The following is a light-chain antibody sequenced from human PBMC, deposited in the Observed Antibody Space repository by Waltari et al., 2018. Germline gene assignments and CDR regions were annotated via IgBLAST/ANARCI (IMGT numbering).Light chain of an antibody. J-gene: IGLJ2*01. CDR1: NSDIVLYNS. V-gene: IGLV2-14*03. CDR2: DVN. Sequence: QSYLTQPTSMSGSPSQFITSSCTRYNSDIVLYNSFPWYQQYPGKAPKVLIYDVNKRPSGASDRFSGSKYGNTASLTISGLQAEDEADYYCSSYTLDIKMIFGGGTKLTVL. CDR3: SSYTLDIKMI.